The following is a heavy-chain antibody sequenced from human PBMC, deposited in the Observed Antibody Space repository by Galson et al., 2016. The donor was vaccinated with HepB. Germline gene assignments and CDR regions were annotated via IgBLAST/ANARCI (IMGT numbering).Heavy chain of an antibody. J-gene: IGHJ6*02. D-gene: IGHD3-3*01. CDR3: ASLGNYNFWMGYPNYYYYRAMDV. V-gene: IGHV4-59*08. Sequence: ETLSLTCTVSGGSISSNFWSWIRQPPGKGLEWIGYIYYSGNTNYNPSLKNRVTMSVDTSKNQFSLTLSSVTAADTAVYYCASLGNYNFWMGYPNYYYYRAMDVWGQGTTVTVS. CDR2: IYYSGNT. CDR1: GGSISSNF.